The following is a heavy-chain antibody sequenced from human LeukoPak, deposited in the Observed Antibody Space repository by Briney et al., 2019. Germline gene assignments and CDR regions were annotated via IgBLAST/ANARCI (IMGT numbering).Heavy chain of an antibody. D-gene: IGHD3-22*01. CDR3: ARVTYYYDSSGYSRLDYYYGMDV. J-gene: IGHJ6*02. V-gene: IGHV1-18*01. Sequence: ASVKVSCKASGYTFTSYGISWVRQAPGQGLEWMGWISAYNGNTNYAQKLQGRVTMTTDTSTSTAYMELRSLGSDDTAVYYCARVTYYYDSSGYSRLDYYYGMDVWGQGTTVTVSS. CDR2: ISAYNGNT. CDR1: GYTFTSYG.